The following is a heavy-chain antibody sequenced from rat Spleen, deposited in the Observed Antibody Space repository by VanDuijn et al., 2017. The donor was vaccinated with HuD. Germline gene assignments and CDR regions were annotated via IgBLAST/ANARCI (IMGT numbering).Heavy chain of an antibody. CDR1: GFTFSNSY. V-gene: IGHV5-25*01. Sequence: EVQLVESGGGLVQPGRSVKLSCTASGFTFSNSYMAWVRQAPTKGLEWIASISTGGGNTYYRDSVKGRFTISRDNAQSTLYLQMDSLRSEDTATYYCARAGYLRDWYFDFWGPGTMVTVSS. J-gene: IGHJ1*01. CDR2: ISTGGGNT. CDR3: ARAGYLRDWYFDF. D-gene: IGHD2-2*01.